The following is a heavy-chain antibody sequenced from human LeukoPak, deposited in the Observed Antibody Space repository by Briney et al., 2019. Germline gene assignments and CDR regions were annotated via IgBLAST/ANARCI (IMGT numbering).Heavy chain of an antibody. CDR2: IYYRGST. Sequence: SETLSLTCTLSGGSISSHYWSWIRQPPGKGLEWIGYIYYRGSTNYNPSLKSRVTISVDTSKNQFSLKLSSVTAADTAVYYCARGERLWFGEPGAFDIWGQGTMVTVSS. CDR3: ARGERLWFGEPGAFDI. J-gene: IGHJ3*02. CDR1: GGSISSHY. V-gene: IGHV4-59*11. D-gene: IGHD3-10*01.